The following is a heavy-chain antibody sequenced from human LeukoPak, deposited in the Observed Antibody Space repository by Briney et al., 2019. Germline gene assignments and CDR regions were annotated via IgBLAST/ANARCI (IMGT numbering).Heavy chain of an antibody. CDR1: GFNFSIYS. V-gene: IGHV3-33*08. J-gene: IGHJ4*02. CDR2: ILSDGSKE. Sequence: GGSLRLSCAASGFNFSIYSMNWVRQAPGKGLEWVAVILSDGSKEFYTDSVKGRFTISRDNSKNTLYLQMNSLRAEDTAVYYCASAAGPFDNWGQGTLVTVSS. D-gene: IGHD6-13*01. CDR3: ASAAGPFDN.